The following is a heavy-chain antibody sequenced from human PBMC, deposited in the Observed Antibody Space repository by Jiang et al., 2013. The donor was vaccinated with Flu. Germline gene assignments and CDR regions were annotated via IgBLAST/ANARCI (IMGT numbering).Heavy chain of an antibody. D-gene: IGHD5-18*01. J-gene: IGHJ4*02. CDR2: INHSGST. Sequence: LLKPSETLSLTCAVYGGSFSGYYWSWIRQPPGKGLEWIGEINHSGSTNYNPSLKSRVTISVDTSKNQFSLKLSSVTAADTAVYYCARVIVAAMVTEEADYWGQGTLVTISS. CDR1: GGSFSGYY. CDR3: ARVIVAAMVTEEADY. V-gene: IGHV4-34*01.